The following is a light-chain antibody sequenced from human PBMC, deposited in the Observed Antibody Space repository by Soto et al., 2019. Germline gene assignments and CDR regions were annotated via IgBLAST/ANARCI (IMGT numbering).Light chain of an antibody. CDR2: GVS. J-gene: IGLJ2*01. CDR1: TSDVGGYNY. V-gene: IGLV2-14*01. CDR3: SSYTSSSTLL. Sequence: QSALTQPASVSGSPGQSITISCTGTTSDVGGYNYVSWYQQHPGKAPKLMIFGVSNRPSGVSNRFSGSKSGNTASLTISGLQAEDEADYYCSSYTSSSTLLFGGGTKVTVL.